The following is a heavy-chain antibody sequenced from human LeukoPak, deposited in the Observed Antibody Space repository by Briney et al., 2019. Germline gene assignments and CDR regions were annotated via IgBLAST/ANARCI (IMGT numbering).Heavy chain of an antibody. Sequence: PGGSLRLSCAASGFTFSSYAMSWVRQAPGKGLEWVSAISGSGGSTYYADSVKGRFTISRDNSKNTLYLQMNSLRAEDTAVYYCATSGFNMIVVVTTPYYFDYWGQGTLVTVSS. D-gene: IGHD3-22*01. CDR1: GFTFSSYA. CDR2: ISGSGGST. J-gene: IGHJ4*02. V-gene: IGHV3-23*01. CDR3: ATSGFNMIVVVTTPYYFDY.